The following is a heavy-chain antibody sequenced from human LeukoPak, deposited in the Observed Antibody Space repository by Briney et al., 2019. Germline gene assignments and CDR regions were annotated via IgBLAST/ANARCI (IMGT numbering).Heavy chain of an antibody. J-gene: IGHJ4*02. D-gene: IGHD3-10*01. V-gene: IGHV3-21*01. CDR3: VRSSSGPLDY. CDR2: ISSENIYI. Sequence: GGSLRLSCVASGFTFSSYAMTWVRQAPGKGLEWVSSISSENIYIYYADSVQGRFTISRDNAKNSLYLQMNSLRADDTAAYYCVRSSSGPLDYWGQGALVTVSS. CDR1: GFTFSSYA.